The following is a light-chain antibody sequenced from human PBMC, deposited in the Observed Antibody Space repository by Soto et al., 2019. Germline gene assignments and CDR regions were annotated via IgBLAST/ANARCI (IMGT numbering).Light chain of an antibody. J-gene: IGKJ5*01. V-gene: IGKV3-20*01. Sequence: EIVLTQSPGTLSLSPGERATLSCGASHSVSSSYLAWYQQKPGQAPRLLIYGASSRATVLPDRFSGSGSGTDFTLTISRLEPEDFAVYYCQQYGSSPPITFGQGTRLEIK. CDR1: HSVSSSY. CDR2: GAS. CDR3: QQYGSSPPIT.